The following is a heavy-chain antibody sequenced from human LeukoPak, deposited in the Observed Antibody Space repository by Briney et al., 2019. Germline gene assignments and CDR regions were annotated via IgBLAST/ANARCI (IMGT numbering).Heavy chain of an antibody. Sequence: GASVKISCKPSGYTFGTHWMHWVRQAPGQGLEWMAIINPSGDFRSYAQKFQGRVTVSRDMSTRTVYMELSDLRPEDTAVYYCARVTGYMTEDYFDYWGQGTLITVSS. CDR3: ARVTGYMTEDYFDY. CDR1: GYTFGTHW. V-gene: IGHV1-46*01. CDR2: INPSGDFR. D-gene: IGHD6-13*01. J-gene: IGHJ4*02.